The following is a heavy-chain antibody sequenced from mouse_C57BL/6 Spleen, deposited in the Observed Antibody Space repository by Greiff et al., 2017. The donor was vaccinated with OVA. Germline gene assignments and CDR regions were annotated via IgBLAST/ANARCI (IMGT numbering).Heavy chain of an antibody. J-gene: IGHJ4*01. V-gene: IGHV1-81*01. CDR2: IYPRSGNT. D-gene: IGHD2-2*01. CDR3: ARRSTMVTTEDYYAMDC. CDR1: GYTFTSYG. Sequence: QVQLQQSGAELARPGASVKLSCKASGYTFTSYGISWVKQRTGQGLEWIGEIYPRSGNTYYNEKFKGKATLTADKSSSTAYMELRSLTSEDSAVYFCARRSTMVTTEDYYAMDCWGQGTSVTVSS.